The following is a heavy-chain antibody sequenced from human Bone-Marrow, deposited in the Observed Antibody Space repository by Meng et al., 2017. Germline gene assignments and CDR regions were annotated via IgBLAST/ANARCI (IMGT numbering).Heavy chain of an antibody. J-gene: IGHJ5*02. D-gene: IGHD1-7*01. V-gene: IGHV4-34*01. Sequence: VQLQQWGAGLLKPSETLSLTCAVFGGSLSGYYCNWFRQPPGKGLEWIGGSDHFGNTIYNPSLKGRLTISVDTSKNQFSLKLSSVTAADTAVYYCARGVVRNWNYLPWGQGTLVTVSS. CDR2: SDHFGNT. CDR3: ARGVVRNWNYLP. CDR1: GGSLSGYY.